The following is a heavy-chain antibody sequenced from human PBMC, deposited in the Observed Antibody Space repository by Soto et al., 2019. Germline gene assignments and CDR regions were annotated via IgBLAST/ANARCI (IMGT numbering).Heavy chain of an antibody. V-gene: IGHV1-69*01. CDR2: IITIFGSA. Sequence: QVQLVQSGAEVKKPGSSVKVSCKASGGTFGSYAISWVRQAPGQGLEWMGGIITIFGSANYAQKFQGRVTITADESTGTAYMELRRLRSDDTAVYYCARAPRDSSGYTFAYWGQGTLVTVSS. J-gene: IGHJ4*02. CDR3: ARAPRDSSGYTFAY. D-gene: IGHD3-22*01. CDR1: GGTFGSYA.